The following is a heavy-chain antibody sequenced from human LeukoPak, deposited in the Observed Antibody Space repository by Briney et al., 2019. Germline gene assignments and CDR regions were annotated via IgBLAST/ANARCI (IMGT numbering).Heavy chain of an antibody. CDR2: IIPIFGTA. V-gene: IGHV1-69*01. J-gene: IGHJ5*02. CDR3: ARLTIFGVVKFHGWFDP. D-gene: IGHD3-3*01. Sequence: GSSVKVSCKASGGTFSSYAISWVRQAPGQGLEWMGGIIPIFGTANYAQKFQGRVTITADESTSTAYMELSSLRSEDTAVYYCARLTIFGVVKFHGWFDPWGQGTLVTVSS. CDR1: GGTFSSYA.